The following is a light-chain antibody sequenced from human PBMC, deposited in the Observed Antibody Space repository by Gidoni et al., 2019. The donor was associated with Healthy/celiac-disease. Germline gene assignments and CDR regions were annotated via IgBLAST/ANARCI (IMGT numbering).Light chain of an antibody. CDR1: KLGDKY. CDR2: RAS. J-gene: IGLJ2*01. V-gene: IGLV3-1*01. Sequence: SYELTQPPSVPVSPGQTASITCSGDKLGDKYACWYQQKPGQSPVLVIYRASKRPSGIPERFSGSNSGNTATLTISGTQAMDEADYYCQAWDSSTVVFGGGTKLTVL. CDR3: QAWDSSTVV.